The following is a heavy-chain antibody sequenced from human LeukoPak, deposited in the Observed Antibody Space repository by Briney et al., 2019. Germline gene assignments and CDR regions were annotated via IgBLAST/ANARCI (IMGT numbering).Heavy chain of an antibody. J-gene: IGHJ4*02. CDR3: WVCYYDSSGYCDY. CDR1: GFTFGDYA. V-gene: IGHV3-49*04. CDR2: IRSKAYGGTT. Sequence: PGGSLRLSCTASGFTFGDYAMSWVRQAPGKGLEWVGFIRSKAYGGTTEYAASVKGRFTISRDDSKSIAYLQMNSLKTEDTAVYYCWVCYYDSSGYCDYWGQGTLVTVSS. D-gene: IGHD3-22*01.